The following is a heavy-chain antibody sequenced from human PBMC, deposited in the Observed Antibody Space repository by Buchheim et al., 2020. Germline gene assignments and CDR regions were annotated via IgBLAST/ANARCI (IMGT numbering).Heavy chain of an antibody. CDR3: AKGGPSIHYDSSGYYSLDY. CDR1: GFTFSSYA. V-gene: IGHV3-23*01. CDR2: ISGSGDNT. J-gene: IGHJ4*02. Sequence: EVQLLESGGGLVQPGGSLRLSCAASGFTFSSYAMGWVRQAPGKGLEWVSAISGSGDNTFYAESVNGRFTISRDNSKNTLYLQMNSLRAEDTAVVYCAKGGPSIHYDSSGYYSLDYWGQGTL. D-gene: IGHD3-22*01.